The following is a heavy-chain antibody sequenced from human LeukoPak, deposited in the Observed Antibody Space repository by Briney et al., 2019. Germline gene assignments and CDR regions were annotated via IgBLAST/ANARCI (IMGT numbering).Heavy chain of an antibody. Sequence: ASVKVSCKASVYTFTSYGISWVRQAPGQGFEWMGWISAYNGNTNYAQKLQGRVTMTTDTSTSTAYMELRRLRSDDTAVYYCARDMGLQWPHNSDYWGQGTLVTVSS. V-gene: IGHV1-18*01. J-gene: IGHJ4*02. CDR2: ISAYNGNT. D-gene: IGHD6-19*01. CDR3: ARDMGLQWPHNSDY. CDR1: VYTFTSYG.